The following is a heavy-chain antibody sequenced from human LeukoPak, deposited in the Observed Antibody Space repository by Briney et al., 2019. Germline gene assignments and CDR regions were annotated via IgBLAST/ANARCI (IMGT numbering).Heavy chain of an antibody. Sequence: SETLSLTCAVYGGSFSGYYWSWIRQPPGKGLEWIGEINHSGSTNYNPSLKSRVTISVDTSKNQFSLKLSSVTAADTAVYYCASTDYGDAEWYFDLWGRGTLVTVSS. V-gene: IGHV4-34*01. CDR3: ASTDYGDAEWYFDL. J-gene: IGHJ2*01. CDR1: GGSFSGYY. CDR2: INHSGST. D-gene: IGHD4-17*01.